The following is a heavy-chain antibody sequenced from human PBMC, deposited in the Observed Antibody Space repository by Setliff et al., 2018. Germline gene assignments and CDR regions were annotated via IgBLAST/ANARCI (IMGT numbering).Heavy chain of an antibody. CDR3: ATGGSSGYYYNWFDP. J-gene: IGHJ5*02. V-gene: IGHV1-69*04. D-gene: IGHD3-22*01. CDR1: GYNFTAYY. CDR2: IIPILGIA. Sequence: ASVKVSCKTSGYNFTAYYIHWVRQAPGQGLEWMGRIIPILGIANYAQKFQGRVTITADKSTSTAYMELSSLRSEDTAVYYCATGGSSGYYYNWFDPWGQGTLVTVSS.